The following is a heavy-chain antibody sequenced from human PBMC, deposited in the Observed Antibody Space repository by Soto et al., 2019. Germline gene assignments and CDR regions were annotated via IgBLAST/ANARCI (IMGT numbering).Heavy chain of an antibody. CDR1: GFTFSSYA. D-gene: IGHD3-22*01. CDR3: AKDLNYYDSSGLTTFDY. V-gene: IGHV3-23*01. J-gene: IGHJ4*02. CDR2: ISGSGGST. Sequence: GGSLRLSCAASGFTFSSYAMSWVRQAPGKGLEWVSAISGSGGSTYYADSVKGRFTISRDDSKNTLYLQMNSLRAEDTAVYYCAKDLNYYDSSGLTTFDYWGQGTLVTVSS.